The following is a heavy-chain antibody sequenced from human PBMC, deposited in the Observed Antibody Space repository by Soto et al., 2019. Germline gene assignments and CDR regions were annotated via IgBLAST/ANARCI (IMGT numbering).Heavy chain of an antibody. D-gene: IGHD5-18*01. J-gene: IGHJ6*02. Sequence: ASVKVSGKASGYTFTSYHMHWVLQAPGQWLEWMGWINPNSGGTNYAQKFQGWVTMTRDTSISTAYMELSRLRSDDTAAYYCASMLATARHDCYYYGKDVCRQGTTVSV. CDR2: INPNSGGT. CDR3: ASMLATARHDCYYYGKDV. CDR1: GYTFTSYH. V-gene: IGHV1-2*04.